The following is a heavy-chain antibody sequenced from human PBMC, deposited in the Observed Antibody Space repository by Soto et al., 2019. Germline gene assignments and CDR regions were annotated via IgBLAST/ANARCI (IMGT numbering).Heavy chain of an antibody. Sequence: SETLSLTCTVSGASVSSGGFYWSWIRQPPGKGLEWIGYIYDSGTTNYNPSLKSRVTISLDTSRNQSSLRLSSLTAADTAMYYCTRDSSSRNYFVWGQGTLVT. D-gene: IGHD1-7*01. CDR3: TRDSSSRNYFV. J-gene: IGHJ4*02. CDR1: GASVSSGGFY. V-gene: IGHV4-61*08. CDR2: IYDSGTT.